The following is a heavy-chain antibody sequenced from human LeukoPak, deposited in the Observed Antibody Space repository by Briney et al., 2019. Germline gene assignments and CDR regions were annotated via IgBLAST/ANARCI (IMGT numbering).Heavy chain of an antibody. D-gene: IGHD6-25*01. CDR1: GFTFSSYW. J-gene: IGHJ4*02. CDR2: IKQDGSEK. Sequence: GGSLRLSCAASGFTFSSYWMTWVRQAPGKGLEWVAKIKQDGSEKYYVDSVKGRFTISRDNAKNSLYLQMNSLRAEDTAVYYCARRGTSSGWAHFDYWGQGTLVTVSS. CDR3: ARRGTSSGWAHFDY. V-gene: IGHV3-7*05.